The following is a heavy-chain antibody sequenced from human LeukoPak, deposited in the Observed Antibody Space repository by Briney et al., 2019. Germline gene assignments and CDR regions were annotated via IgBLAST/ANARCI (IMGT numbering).Heavy chain of an antibody. Sequence: GGSLRLSCAASGFTFSSYWMSWVRQAPGKGLEWVANIKQDGSEKYYVDSVKGRFTISRDNAKNSLYLQMNSLRAEDTAVYYCARDFLLVEEGSGYALGYWGQGTLVTVSS. J-gene: IGHJ4*02. CDR3: ARDFLLVEEGSGYALGY. CDR2: IKQDGSEK. CDR1: GFTFSSYW. D-gene: IGHD3-22*01. V-gene: IGHV3-7*01.